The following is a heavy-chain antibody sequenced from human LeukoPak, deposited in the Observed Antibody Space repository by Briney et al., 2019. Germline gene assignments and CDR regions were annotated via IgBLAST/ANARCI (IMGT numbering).Heavy chain of an antibody. CDR2: INPSGGST. Sequence: ASVKVSCEASGYTFTSYYMHWVRQAPGQGLEWMGIINPSGGSTSYAQKFQGRVTMTRDMSTSTVYMELSSLRSEDTAVYYCARDVEAVADYYYYYMDVWGKGTTVTVSS. V-gene: IGHV1-46*01. D-gene: IGHD6-19*01. CDR1: GYTFTSYY. J-gene: IGHJ6*03. CDR3: ARDVEAVADYYYYYMDV.